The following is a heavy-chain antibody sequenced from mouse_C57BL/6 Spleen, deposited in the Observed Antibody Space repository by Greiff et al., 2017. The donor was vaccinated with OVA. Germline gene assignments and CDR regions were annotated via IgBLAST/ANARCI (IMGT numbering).Heavy chain of an antibody. V-gene: IGHV1-15*01. CDR1: GYTFTDYE. D-gene: IGHD2-4*01. CDR2: IDPETGGT. J-gene: IGHJ3*01. Sequence: VKLMESGAELVRPGASVTLSCKASGYTFTDYEMHWVKQTPVHGLEWIGAIDPETGGTAYNQKFKGKAILTADKSSSTAYMELRSLTSEDSAVYYCTSGGLPSWFAYWGQGTLVTVSA. CDR3: TSGGLPSWFAY.